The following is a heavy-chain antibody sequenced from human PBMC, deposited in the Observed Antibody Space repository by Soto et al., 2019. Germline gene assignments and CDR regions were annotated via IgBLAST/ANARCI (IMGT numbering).Heavy chain of an antibody. CDR1: GGYVRSSTYY. Sequence: SETKSLTYTVSGGYVRSSTYYWGWIRQPPGKGLEWIGYIHYSGTTYYNPSLKSRVTISVDTSKNQFSLKLSSVTAADTAVYFCARDKSLTTDFDYWGQGTLVTVSS. CDR3: ARDKSLTTDFDY. D-gene: IGHD3-22*01. J-gene: IGHJ4*02. CDR2: IHYSGTT. V-gene: IGHV4-30-4*08.